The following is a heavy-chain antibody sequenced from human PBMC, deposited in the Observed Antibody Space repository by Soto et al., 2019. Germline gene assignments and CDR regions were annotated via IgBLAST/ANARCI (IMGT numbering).Heavy chain of an antibody. J-gene: IGHJ6*02. CDR1: GGTFSSYA. CDR3: ARDLGDIVVVPAAPHYYYGMDV. V-gene: IGHV1-69*13. CDR2: IIPIFGTA. Sequence: SVKVSCKASGGTFSSYAISWVRQAPGQGLEWMGGIIPIFGTADYAQKFKGRVTITADESTRTAYMELSSLRSEDTAVYYCARDLGDIVVVPAAPHYYYGMDVWGQGTTVTVSS. D-gene: IGHD2-2*01.